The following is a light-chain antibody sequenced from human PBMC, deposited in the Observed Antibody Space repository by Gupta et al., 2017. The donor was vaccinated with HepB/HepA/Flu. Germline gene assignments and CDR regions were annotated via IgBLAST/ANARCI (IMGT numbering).Light chain of an antibody. CDR2: AAS. J-gene: IGKJ2*01. Sequence: EIVITQSPATLSVSPGERATLSCRASQSLNSNLAWYQQRPGQAPRLVIFAASRRATDVPARFSGSESGTEFTLTISSLQSEDFAFYYCQQYNNWPYNFGQGTKVEIK. CDR3: QQYNNWPYN. CDR1: QSLNSN. V-gene: IGKV3-15*01.